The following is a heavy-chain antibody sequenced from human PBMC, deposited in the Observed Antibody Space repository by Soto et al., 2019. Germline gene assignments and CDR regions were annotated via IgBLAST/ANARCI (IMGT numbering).Heavy chain of an antibody. D-gene: IGHD3-3*01. CDR3: ARGYGVDFWSGYSLGY. Sequence: EVQLVESGGGLVQPGGSLRLSCAASGFTVSSNYMSWVRQAPGKGLEWVSVIYSGGSKYYSASVKGGFTISRENSKNTLYLQMNSLRAEGKAGYYCARGYGVDFWSGYSLGYWGQGTLVTVFS. V-gene: IGHV3-66*01. CDR1: GFTVSSNY. J-gene: IGHJ4*02. CDR2: IYSGGSK.